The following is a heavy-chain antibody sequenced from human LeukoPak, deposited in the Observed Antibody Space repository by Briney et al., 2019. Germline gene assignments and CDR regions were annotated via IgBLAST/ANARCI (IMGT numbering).Heavy chain of an antibody. CDR1: GFTFSSYW. D-gene: IGHD1-26*01. CDR2: IKQDGSEK. CDR3: ARGCSGSYYYYYYYMDV. J-gene: IGHJ6*03. V-gene: IGHV3-7*01. Sequence: GGSLRLSCAASGFTFSSYWMSWVRQAPGKGLEWVANIKQDGSEKYYVDSVKGRFTISRDNAKNSLYLQMNSLRAEDTAVYYCARGCSGSYYYYYYYMDVWGKGTTVTVSS.